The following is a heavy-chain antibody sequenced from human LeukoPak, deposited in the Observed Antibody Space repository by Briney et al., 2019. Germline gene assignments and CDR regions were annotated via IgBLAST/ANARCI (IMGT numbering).Heavy chain of an antibody. CDR3: ARAPRDGYCSGGSCYVGY. Sequence: ASVKVSCKASGYTFTSYGISWVRQAPGQGLEWVGWISAYNGNTNYAQKLQGRVTMTTDTSTSTAYMQLRRLRSDDTAVYYCARAPRDGYCSGGSCYVGYWGQGTLVTVSS. V-gene: IGHV1-18*01. CDR1: GYTFTSYG. CDR2: ISAYNGNT. J-gene: IGHJ4*02. D-gene: IGHD2-15*01.